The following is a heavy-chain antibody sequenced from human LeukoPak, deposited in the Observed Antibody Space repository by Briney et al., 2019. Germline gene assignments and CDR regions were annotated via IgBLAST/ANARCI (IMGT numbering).Heavy chain of an antibody. Sequence: ASVKVSCKASGGTFSSYAISWVRQAPGQGLEWMGWINTNTGNPTYAQGFTERFVFSWDTSVSTAYLQISSLKAEDTAVYYCARDSYCSGGTCYSRVGYWGQGTVVTVSS. D-gene: IGHD2-15*01. J-gene: IGHJ4*02. CDR1: GGTFSSYA. CDR3: ARDSYCSGGTCYSRVGY. V-gene: IGHV7-4-1*02. CDR2: INTNTGNP.